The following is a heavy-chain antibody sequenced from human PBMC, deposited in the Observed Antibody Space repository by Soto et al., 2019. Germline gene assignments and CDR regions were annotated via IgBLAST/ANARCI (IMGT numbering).Heavy chain of an antibody. D-gene: IGHD6-6*01. CDR1: GFTFSSYS. CDR3: ARTSSMAARPVSYYGMDV. V-gene: IGHV3-21*01. CDR2: ISSSSSYI. J-gene: IGHJ6*02. Sequence: VLLVESGGGLVKPGGSLRLSCAASGFTFSSYSMNWVRQAPGKGLEWVSSISSSSSYIYYADSVKGRFTISRDNAKNSLYLQMNSLRDEDTAVYYCARTSSMAARPVSYYGMDVWGQGTTVTASS.